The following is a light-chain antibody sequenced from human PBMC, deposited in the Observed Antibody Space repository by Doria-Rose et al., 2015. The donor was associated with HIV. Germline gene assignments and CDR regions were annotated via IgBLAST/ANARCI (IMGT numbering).Light chain of an antibody. CDR1: QGISNS. Sequence: DIQVTQSPSSLSASVGDRVTITCRASQGISNSLAWYQQKPGKVPKLLICAASTLRSGVPSRFSGSGSGTDFTLASSSLQPEDVATYYCQKYDSAQWTGDQETKVES. V-gene: IGKV1-27*01. CDR2: AAS. J-gene: IGKJ1*01. CDR3: QKYDSAQWT.